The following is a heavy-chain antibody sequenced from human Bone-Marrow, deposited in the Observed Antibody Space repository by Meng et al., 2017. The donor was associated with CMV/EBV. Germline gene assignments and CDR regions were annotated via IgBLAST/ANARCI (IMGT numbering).Heavy chain of an antibody. CDR2: IYYSGST. CDR3: ASEFLRGYSSKGYGMDV. D-gene: IGHD5-18*01. J-gene: IGHJ6*02. CDR1: GGSISSYY. Sequence: SETLSLTCTVSGGSISSYYWSWIRQPPGKGLEWIGSIYYSGSTYYNPSLKSRVTISVDTSKNQFSLKLSSVTAADTAVYYCASEFLRGYSSKGYGMDVWGQGTTVTVSS. V-gene: IGHV4-59*05.